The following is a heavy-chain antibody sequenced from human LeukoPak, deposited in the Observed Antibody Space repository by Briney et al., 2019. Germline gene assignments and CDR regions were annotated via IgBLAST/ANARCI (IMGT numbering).Heavy chain of an antibody. J-gene: IGHJ4*02. CDR1: GGSISSYY. V-gene: IGHV4-4*07. D-gene: IGHD2-15*01. Sequence: SETLSLTCTVSGGSISSYYWSWIRQPAGKGLEWIGRIYTSGSTNYNPSLKSRVTMSVDTSKNQFSLKLSSVTAADAGVYYCASRYCSGGSCYSDRWGQATLVT. CDR3: ASRYCSGGSCYSDR. CDR2: IYTSGST.